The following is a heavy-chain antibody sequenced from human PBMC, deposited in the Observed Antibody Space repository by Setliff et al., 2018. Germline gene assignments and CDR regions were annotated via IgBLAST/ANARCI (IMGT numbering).Heavy chain of an antibody. D-gene: IGHD3-22*01. J-gene: IGHJ4*02. Sequence: ETLSLTCTVSGGSISSGNYYWGWIRQPPGKGLEWIGSIYHSGSTYYNPSLKGRVTISVDTSKNQFSLKLSSVTAADTAAYYCARGDSSGYYYILFDFWGQGTLVTVSS. V-gene: IGHV4-39*07. CDR3: ARGDSSGYYYILFDF. CDR2: IYHSGST. CDR1: GGSISSGNYY.